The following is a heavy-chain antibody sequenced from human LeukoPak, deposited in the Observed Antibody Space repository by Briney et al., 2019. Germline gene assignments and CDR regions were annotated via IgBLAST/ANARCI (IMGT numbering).Heavy chain of an antibody. V-gene: IGHV4-4*07. J-gene: IGHJ4*02. D-gene: IGHD3-22*01. CDR2: IYTSGST. Sequence: PSETLSLTCTVSGGSISSYYWSWIRQPAGKGLEWIGRIYTSGSTNFNPSLKSRVTMSVDTSKNQFSLKLSSVTAADTAVYYCARDGYYYDSSGYYEKMYYFDYWGQGTLVTVSS. CDR1: GGSISSYY. CDR3: ARDGYYYDSSGYYEKMYYFDY.